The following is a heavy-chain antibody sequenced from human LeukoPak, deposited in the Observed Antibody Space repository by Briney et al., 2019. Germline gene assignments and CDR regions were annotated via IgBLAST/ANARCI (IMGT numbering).Heavy chain of an antibody. V-gene: IGHV1-18*01. D-gene: IGHD3-10*01. CDR2: ISAYNGNT. J-gene: IGHJ5*01. CDR1: GYTFTSYG. CDR3: ARCPLGYYGSGSYCRSYWFDS. Sequence: ASVKVSCKSSGYTFTSYGISWVRQAPGQGPEWMGWISAYNGNTNYTQKLQGRVTMTTDTSTSTAYMELRGLRSDDTAVYYCARCPLGYYGSGSYCRSYWFDSWGQGTLVTVSS.